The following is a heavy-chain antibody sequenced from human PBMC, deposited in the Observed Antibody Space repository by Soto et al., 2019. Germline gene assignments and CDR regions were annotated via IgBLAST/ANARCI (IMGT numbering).Heavy chain of an antibody. CDR3: ARADYSKNYYMDV. CDR2: INHSGST. Sequence: SETLSLTCAVYGGSFSGYYWSWIRQPPGKGLEWIGEINHSGSTNYNPSLKSRVTISVDTSKNQFSLKLSSVTAADTAVYYCARADYSKNYYMDVWGKGTTVTVSS. J-gene: IGHJ6*03. D-gene: IGHD4-4*01. CDR1: GGSFSGYY. V-gene: IGHV4-34*01.